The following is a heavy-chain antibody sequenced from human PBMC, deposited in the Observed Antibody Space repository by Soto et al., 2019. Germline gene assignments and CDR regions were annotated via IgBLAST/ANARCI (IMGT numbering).Heavy chain of an antibody. CDR2: IVVGSGNT. V-gene: IGHV1-58*01. CDR3: AADLRYSGSYYIYYYGMDV. J-gene: IGHJ6*02. Sequence: SVKVSCKASGFTFTSSAVQWVRQARGQRLEWIGWIVVGSGNTNYAQKFQERVTITRDMSTSTAYMELSSLRSEDTAVYYCAADLRYSGSYYIYYYGMDVWRQGTTVTVSS. CDR1: GFTFTSSA. D-gene: IGHD1-26*01.